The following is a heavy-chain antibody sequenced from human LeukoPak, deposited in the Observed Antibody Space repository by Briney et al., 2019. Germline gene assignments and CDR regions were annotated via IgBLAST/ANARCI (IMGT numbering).Heavy chain of an antibody. Sequence: SGGSLRLSCTTSGFTFSNYWMYWVRQDPGKGLMWVSRIMSDGTGITYTDSVEGRFTISRDNAKNTLYLQMNSLRDEDTAVYYCVRGQTIDYWGQGTLVTVSS. J-gene: IGHJ4*02. D-gene: IGHD4-17*01. CDR2: IMSDGTGI. CDR1: GFTFSNYW. CDR3: VRGQTIDY. V-gene: IGHV3-74*01.